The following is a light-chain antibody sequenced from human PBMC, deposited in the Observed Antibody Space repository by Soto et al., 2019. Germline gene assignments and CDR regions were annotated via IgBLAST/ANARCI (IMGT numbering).Light chain of an antibody. CDR3: QVWDSSSNNVV. Sequence: SYELTQPPSVSVAPGKTARITCGGNNIGSKSVLWYQQKPGQAPVLVIYYDSDRPSGIPERFSGSNSGNTATLTISRVEAGDEADYYCQVWDSSSNNVVFGGGTMLTVL. CDR2: YDS. J-gene: IGLJ2*01. CDR1: NIGSKS. V-gene: IGLV3-21*04.